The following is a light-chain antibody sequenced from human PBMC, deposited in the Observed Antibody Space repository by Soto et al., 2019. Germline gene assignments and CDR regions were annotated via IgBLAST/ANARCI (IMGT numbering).Light chain of an antibody. CDR3: CSYAGTYTLV. CDR1: SGDVGGYNS. V-gene: IGLV2-11*01. J-gene: IGLJ2*01. Sequence: QSALTQPRSVSGSPGQSVTISCTGASGDVGGYNSVSWYQQHPGKAPKLMIYDVNKRPSGVPDRFSGSKSGNTASLTISGLQAEDEADYYCCSYAGTYTLVFGGGTKLTVL. CDR2: DVN.